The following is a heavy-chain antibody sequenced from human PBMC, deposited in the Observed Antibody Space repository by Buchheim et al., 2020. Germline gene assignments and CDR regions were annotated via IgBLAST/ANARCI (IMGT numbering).Heavy chain of an antibody. J-gene: IGHJ6*02. V-gene: IGHV1-8*01. CDR2: MNPNSGNT. CDR3: ARAGLYRYAPRGFYYYYGMDV. Sequence: QVQLVQSGAEVRKPGASVKVSCKASGYTFTSYDINWVRQATGQGLEWMGWMNPNSGNTGYAQKFQGRVTMTRNTSISTAYMELSSLRSEDTAVYYCARAGLYRYAPRGFYYYYGMDVWGQETT. CDR1: GYTFTSYD. D-gene: IGHD5-18*01.